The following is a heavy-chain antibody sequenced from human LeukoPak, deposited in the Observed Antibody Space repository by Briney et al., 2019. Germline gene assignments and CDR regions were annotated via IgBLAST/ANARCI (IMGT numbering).Heavy chain of an antibody. Sequence: SETLSLTCTVPGGSISSYYWSWIRQPAGKGLEWIGRIYSSGSTNYNPSLKSRVTMSVDTSKNQFSLKLSSVTAADTAVYYCARAVYSSSWYAFDYWGQGTLVTVSS. J-gene: IGHJ4*02. CDR3: ARAVYSSSWYAFDY. CDR2: IYSSGST. V-gene: IGHV4-4*07. CDR1: GGSISSYY. D-gene: IGHD6-13*01.